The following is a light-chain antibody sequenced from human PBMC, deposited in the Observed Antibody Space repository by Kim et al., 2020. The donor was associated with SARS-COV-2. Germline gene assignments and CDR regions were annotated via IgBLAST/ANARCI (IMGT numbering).Light chain of an antibody. V-gene: IGKV1-5*03. J-gene: IGKJ1*01. CDR1: QSISNW. Sequence: APVGDRVTITCRASQSISNWLAWYQQKPGKVPKLLIYNASLLESGVPSRFSGSRSGTEFTLTISSLQPDDFAIYYCQNYDSYSRTFGQGTKVDIK. CDR2: NAS. CDR3: QNYDSYSRT.